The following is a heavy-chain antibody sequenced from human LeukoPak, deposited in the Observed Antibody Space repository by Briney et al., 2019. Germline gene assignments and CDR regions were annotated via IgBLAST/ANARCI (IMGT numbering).Heavy chain of an antibody. D-gene: IGHD4-17*01. Sequence: QAGGSLRLSCAASGFTFSSYGMHWVRQAPGKGLEWVAFIRYDGSNKYYADSVKGRFTISRDNSKNTLFLQMNSLRGEDTAVYYCARTVGYGDYHWFDPWGQGTLVTVSS. CDR3: ARTVGYGDYHWFDP. V-gene: IGHV3-30*02. CDR2: IRYDGSNK. CDR1: GFTFSSYG. J-gene: IGHJ5*02.